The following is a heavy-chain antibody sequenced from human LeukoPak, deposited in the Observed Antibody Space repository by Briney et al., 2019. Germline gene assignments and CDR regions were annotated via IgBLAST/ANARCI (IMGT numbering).Heavy chain of an antibody. V-gene: IGHV5-51*01. Sequence: HGESLKISCQGSGYSFTSYWIGWVRPMPGKGLEWMGIIYPGDSDTRYSPSFQGQVTISADKSISTAYLQWSSLKASDTAMYYCARSRWLPIARYFDYWGQGTLVTVSS. CDR3: ARSRWLPIARYFDY. CDR2: IYPGDSDT. CDR1: GYSFTSYW. J-gene: IGHJ4*02. D-gene: IGHD5-12*01.